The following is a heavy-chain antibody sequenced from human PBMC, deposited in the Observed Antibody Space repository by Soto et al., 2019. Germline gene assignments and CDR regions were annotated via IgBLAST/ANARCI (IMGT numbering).Heavy chain of an antibody. CDR2: INPNSGGT. Sequence: QVQLVQYGAEVKKPGASLKVSCKASGYTFTGYYMHWVRQAPGQGLEWMGWINPNSGGTNYAQKFQGWVTMTRDTSISTAYMELSRLRSDDTAVYYCARVAVGGTTALHGFDYWGQGTLVTVSS. CDR1: GYTFTGYY. CDR3: ARVAVGGTTALHGFDY. D-gene: IGHD4-17*01. J-gene: IGHJ4*02. V-gene: IGHV1-2*04.